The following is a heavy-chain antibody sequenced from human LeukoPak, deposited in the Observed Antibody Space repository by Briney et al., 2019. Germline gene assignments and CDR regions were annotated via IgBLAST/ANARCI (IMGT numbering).Heavy chain of an antibody. CDR2: IYHSGST. V-gene: IGHV4-38-2*02. J-gene: IGHJ5*02. Sequence: SETLSLTCSVSGYSISGGYYWGWVRQPPGKGLEWIGEIYHSGSTNYNPSLKSPVTISVDKSKNQFSLKLSSVTAADTAVYYCAREIGLGSRDWFDPWGQGTLVTVSS. D-gene: IGHD1-26*01. CDR3: AREIGLGSRDWFDP. CDR1: GYSISGGYY.